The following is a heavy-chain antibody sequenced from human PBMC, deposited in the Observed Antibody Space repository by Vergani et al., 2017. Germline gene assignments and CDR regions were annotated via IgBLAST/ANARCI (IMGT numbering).Heavy chain of an antibody. CDR2: IWYDGSNK. Sequence: QVQLVESGGGVVQPGRSLRLSCAASGFTFSSYGMHWVRQAPGKGLEWVAVIWYDGSNKYYADSVKGRFTISRDNSKNTLYLQMNSLRAEDTAVYYCAREGEYSSSWYRNYYYMDVWGKGTTVTVSS. J-gene: IGHJ6*03. CDR1: GFTFSSYG. V-gene: IGHV3-33*01. CDR3: AREGEYSSSWYRNYYYMDV. D-gene: IGHD6-13*01.